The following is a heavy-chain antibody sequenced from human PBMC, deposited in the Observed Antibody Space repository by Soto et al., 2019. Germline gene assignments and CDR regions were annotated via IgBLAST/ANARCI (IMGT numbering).Heavy chain of an antibody. CDR3: ARQLFRLHYLDH. J-gene: IGHJ4*02. V-gene: IGHV4-31*02. D-gene: IGHD3-16*01. CDR2: IHHSGST. Sequence: WTWIRQHPGKGLEWIGYIHHSGSTYYTPSLRSRVSISVDASKNQFSLKLNSVTAADTAIYYCARQLFRLHYLDHWGQGTLVTVSS.